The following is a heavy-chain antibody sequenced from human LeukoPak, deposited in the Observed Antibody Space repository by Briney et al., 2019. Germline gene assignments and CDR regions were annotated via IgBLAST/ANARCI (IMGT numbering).Heavy chain of an antibody. D-gene: IGHD3-22*01. J-gene: IGHJ4*02. CDR3: TTDAAGDYDSSGPYYFDY. Sequence: PGGSLRLSCAASGFTLSNAWMSWVRQAPGKGLEWVGRIKSKTDGGTTDYAAPVKGRFTISRDDSKYTLYLQLNSLKSEDTAVYYCTTDAAGDYDSSGPYYFDYWGQGTLVTVSS. V-gene: IGHV3-15*01. CDR2: IKSKTDGGTT. CDR1: GFTLSNAW.